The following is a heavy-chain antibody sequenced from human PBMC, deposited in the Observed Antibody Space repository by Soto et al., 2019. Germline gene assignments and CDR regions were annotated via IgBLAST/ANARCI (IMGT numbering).Heavy chain of an antibody. J-gene: IGHJ4*02. Sequence: QVQLVQSGAEVKKPGSSVKVSCKASGGTFSSYAISWVRQAPGQGLEWMGGFIPIFGTANYAQKFQGRVTITADESTSTAYMELSSLRSEDTAVYYCARDLLGDTAMAPYYFDYWGQGTLVTVSS. V-gene: IGHV1-69*01. CDR3: ARDLLGDTAMAPYYFDY. CDR1: GGTFSSYA. CDR2: FIPIFGTA. D-gene: IGHD5-18*01.